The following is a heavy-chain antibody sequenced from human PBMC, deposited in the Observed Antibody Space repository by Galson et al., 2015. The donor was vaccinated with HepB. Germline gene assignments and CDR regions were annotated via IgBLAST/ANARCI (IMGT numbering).Heavy chain of an antibody. CDR1: GFSLSTSGVG. D-gene: IGHD2-15*01. V-gene: IGHV2-5*01. Sequence: PALVKPTQTLTLTCTFSGFSLSTSGVGVGWIRQPPGKALEWLALIYWNDDKRYSPSLKSRLTITKDTSKNQVVLTMTNMDPVDTATYYCAHIGYRPIWNWFNPWGQGTLVTVSS. J-gene: IGHJ5*02. CDR2: IYWNDDK. CDR3: AHIGYRPIWNWFNP.